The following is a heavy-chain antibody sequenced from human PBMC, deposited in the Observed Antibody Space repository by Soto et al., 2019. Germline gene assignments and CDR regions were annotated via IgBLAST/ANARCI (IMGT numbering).Heavy chain of an antibody. CDR2: IFAGGSP. Sequence: EVQLVETGGGLVQPGGSLRLSCVASGFSVSSDYMSWVRQAPGRGREWVSVIFAGGSPYYADSVKSRFAISRDNSKNTLYLQMNTLRAEDTSMYYCTRDLPGYGSSWPREWGQGTLVTVSS. V-gene: IGHV3-53*02. CDR3: TRDLPGYGSSWPRE. J-gene: IGHJ4*02. CDR1: GFSVSSDY. D-gene: IGHD6-13*01.